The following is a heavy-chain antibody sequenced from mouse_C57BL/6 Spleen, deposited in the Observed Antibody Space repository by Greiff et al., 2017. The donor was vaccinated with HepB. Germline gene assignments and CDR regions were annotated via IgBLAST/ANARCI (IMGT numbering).Heavy chain of an antibody. CDR3: ARYYYYGSSYDAMDY. J-gene: IGHJ4*01. CDR2: ISDGGSYT. CDR1: GFTFSSYA. V-gene: IGHV5-4*03. D-gene: IGHD1-1*01. Sequence: EVMLVESGGGLVKPGGSLKLSCAASGFTFSSYAMSWVRQTPEKRLEWVATISDGGSYTYYPDNVKGRFTISRDNAKNNLYLQMSHLKSEDTAMYYCARYYYYGSSYDAMDYWGQGTSVTVSS.